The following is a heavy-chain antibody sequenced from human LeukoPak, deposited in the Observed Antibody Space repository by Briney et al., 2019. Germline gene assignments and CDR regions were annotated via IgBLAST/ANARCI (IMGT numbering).Heavy chain of an antibody. CDR3: ARDLRSGFDY. D-gene: IGHD2-15*01. J-gene: IGHJ4*02. CDR1: GGSISSYY. Sequence: SETLSLTCTVSGGSISSYYWSWIRQPPGKGLEWIGYIYYSGSTYYNPSLKSRVTISVDTSKNQFSLKLSSVTAADTAVYYCARDLRSGFDYWGQGTLVTVSS. V-gene: IGHV4-59*12. CDR2: IYYSGST.